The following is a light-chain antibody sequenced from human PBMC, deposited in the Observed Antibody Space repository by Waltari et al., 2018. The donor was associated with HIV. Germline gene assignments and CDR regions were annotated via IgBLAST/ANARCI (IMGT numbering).Light chain of an antibody. V-gene: IGKV3-15*01. J-gene: IGKJ1*01. CDR2: GAS. Sequence: IVVTQSPATLSVSPGERATLSCRTSQSVDTNLAWYQQKPGQAPSLLIYGASIRATGIPARFSGSGSGTEFTLTISSLQSEDFAVYYCQRYPRTFGQGTRVEIK. CDR3: QRYPRT. CDR1: QSVDTN.